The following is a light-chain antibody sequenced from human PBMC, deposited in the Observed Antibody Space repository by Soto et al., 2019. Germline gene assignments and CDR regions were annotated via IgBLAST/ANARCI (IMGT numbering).Light chain of an antibody. Sequence: EIVLTQSPGTLSLSPGERATLSCRASQSVSSSYLAWYQQKPGQAPRLLIYGASSRATGIPDRFSGSASGTYFTLTISRLEPEDFALYYCQQYGSSYTFGQGTKLEIK. CDR1: QSVSSSY. CDR3: QQYGSSYT. V-gene: IGKV3-20*01. CDR2: GAS. J-gene: IGKJ2*01.